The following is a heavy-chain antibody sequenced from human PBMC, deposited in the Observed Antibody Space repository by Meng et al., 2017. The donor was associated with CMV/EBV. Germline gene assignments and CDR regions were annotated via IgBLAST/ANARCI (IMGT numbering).Heavy chain of an antibody. Sequence: ASVKVSCKASGYTFTGYYMHWVRQAPGQGLEWMGWINPNSGGTNYAQKFQGRVTMTRDTSISTAYMELSRLRSDDTAVYYCVRAEWELTRDYGMDVWGQGTTVTVSS. V-gene: IGHV1-2*02. CDR3: VRAEWELTRDYGMDV. CDR1: GYTFTGYY. CDR2: INPNSGGT. D-gene: IGHD1-26*01. J-gene: IGHJ6*02.